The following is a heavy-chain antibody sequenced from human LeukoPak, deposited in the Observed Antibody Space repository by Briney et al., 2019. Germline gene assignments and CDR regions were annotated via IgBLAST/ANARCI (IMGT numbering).Heavy chain of an antibody. J-gene: IGHJ3*01. V-gene: IGHV3-23*01. CDR1: GFTFSSYA. CDR3: TTLRPYIQPR. CDR2: ISGSGGST. Sequence: GGSLRLSCAASGFTFSSYAMSWVRQAPGKGLEWVSAISGSGGSTYYADSVKGRFTISRDKSKNTLYLQMNSLKTEDTAVYYCTTLRPYIQPRWGQGTMVTVSS. D-gene: IGHD5-18*01.